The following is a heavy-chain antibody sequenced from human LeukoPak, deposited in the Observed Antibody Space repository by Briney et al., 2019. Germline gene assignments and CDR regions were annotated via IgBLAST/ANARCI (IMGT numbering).Heavy chain of an antibody. CDR2: IYYSGST. D-gene: IGHD6-19*01. Sequence: PSQTLSLTCTVSGGSISSGGYYWSWIRQHPGKGLEWIGYIYYSGSTNYNPSLKSRVTISVDTSKNQFSLKLSSVTAADTAVYYCARETQWNYFDYWGQGTLVTVSS. CDR1: GGSISSGGYY. V-gene: IGHV4-31*03. J-gene: IGHJ4*02. CDR3: ARETQWNYFDY.